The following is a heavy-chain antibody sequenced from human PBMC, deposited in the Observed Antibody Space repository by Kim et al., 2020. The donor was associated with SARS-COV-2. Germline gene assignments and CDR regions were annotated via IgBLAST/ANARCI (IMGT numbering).Heavy chain of an antibody. D-gene: IGHD3-9*01. J-gene: IGHJ4*02. V-gene: IGHV3-11*04. Sequence: VKGRFTISRDHAKNSQYLQMNSLGAEDKAVYYCARVNMSRYFGWLWYPFDCWGQGTLVTVSS. CDR3: ARVNMSRYFGWLWYPFDC.